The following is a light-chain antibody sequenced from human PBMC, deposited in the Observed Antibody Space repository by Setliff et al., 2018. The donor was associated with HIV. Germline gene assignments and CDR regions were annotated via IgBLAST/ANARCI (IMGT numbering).Light chain of an antibody. CDR2: DVS. J-gene: IGLJ1*01. CDR1: SSDAGGYNY. Sequence: QSALAKPASVSGSPGQSITISCTGTSSDAGGYNYVSWYQQHPGKAPKVMIYDVSNRPSGVSNRFPGSKSGNTASLTISGLQAEDEADYYCSSYTSSSTLVFGTGTKVTVL. V-gene: IGLV2-14*03. CDR3: SSYTSSSTLV.